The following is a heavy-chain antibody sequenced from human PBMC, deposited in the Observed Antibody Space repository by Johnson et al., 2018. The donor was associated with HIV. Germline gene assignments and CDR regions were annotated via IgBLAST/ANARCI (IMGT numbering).Heavy chain of an antibody. V-gene: IGHV3-30*02. J-gene: IGHJ3*02. CDR2: ERYNEVNK. CDR3: AKPRSLWLEGAFDI. D-gene: IGHD3-10*01. Sequence: VQLVESGGGVVQPGGSLRLSCAESGFNFNTCGMHWVRQAPGKGLEWVAFERYNEVNKFYADSVKGRFTISRDNSKNTLYLQMNSLRAEDTAVYYCAKPRSLWLEGAFDIWGQGTMVTVSS. CDR1: GFNFNTCG.